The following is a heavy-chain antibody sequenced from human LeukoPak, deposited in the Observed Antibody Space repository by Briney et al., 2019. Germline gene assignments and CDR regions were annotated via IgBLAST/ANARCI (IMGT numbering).Heavy chain of an antibody. CDR2: IHTSGNI. J-gene: IGHJ4*02. CDR3: ARGPPWGATRFDY. D-gene: IGHD1-26*01. Sequence: MASETLSLTCTVSGGSISNYYWSWIRQPAGKGPEWIGRIHTSGNILYNPSLKSRLPISVATSKNQFSLNLRSVTAADTALYYCARGPPWGATRFDYWGQGNLVSVSS. V-gene: IGHV4-4*07. CDR1: GGSISNYY.